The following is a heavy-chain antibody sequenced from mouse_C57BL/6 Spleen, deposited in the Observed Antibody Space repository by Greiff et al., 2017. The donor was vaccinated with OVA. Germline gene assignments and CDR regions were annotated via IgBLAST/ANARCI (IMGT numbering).Heavy chain of an antibody. J-gene: IGHJ3*01. CDR1: GFSITSYG. Sequence: VQLQESGPGLVQPSQSLSITCTVSGFSITSYGVHWVRQSPGKGLEWLGVIWRGGSTDYNAAFMSRLSITKDNSKSQVFFKMNSLQADDTAIYYCAKEENYYGSSYGFAYWGQGTLVTVSA. CDR3: AKEENYYGSSYGFAY. CDR2: IWRGGST. D-gene: IGHD1-1*01. V-gene: IGHV2-5*01.